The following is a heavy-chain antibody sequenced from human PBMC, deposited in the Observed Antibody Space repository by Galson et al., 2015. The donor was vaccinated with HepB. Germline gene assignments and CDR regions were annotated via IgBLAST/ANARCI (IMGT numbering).Heavy chain of an antibody. CDR1: GGSISSSNHY. V-gene: IGHV4-39*01. D-gene: IGHD3-3*01. CDR2: IYHSGSP. J-gene: IGHJ3*02. Sequence: ETLSLTCTVSGGSISSSNHYWGWLRQPPGKGLEWIGSIYHSGSPYYNPSLKSRVTISVDTSKNQFSLKLSSVTAADTAVYYCARWGFWEAFDIWGQGTMVTVSS. CDR3: ARWGFWEAFDI.